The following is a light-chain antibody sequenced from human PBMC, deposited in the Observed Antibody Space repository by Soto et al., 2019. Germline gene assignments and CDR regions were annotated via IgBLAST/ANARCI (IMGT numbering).Light chain of an antibody. CDR3: SSHTITNTRV. CDR1: ISDVGTYDY. Sequence: SALTQPASVSGSPGQSIAISCTGTISDVGTYDYVSWYQQHPNRAPKLMIYEVRNRPSGVSNRFSGSKSVNTATLTISGLQAEDEADYYCSSHTITNTRVFGTGTKVTVL. CDR2: EVR. J-gene: IGLJ1*01. V-gene: IGLV2-14*03.